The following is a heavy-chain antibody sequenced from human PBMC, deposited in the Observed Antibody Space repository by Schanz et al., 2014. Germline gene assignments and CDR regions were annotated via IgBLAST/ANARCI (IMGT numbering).Heavy chain of an antibody. CDR2: IGNGGVTI. CDR1: GFPFSDYF. V-gene: IGHV3-11*01. D-gene: IGHD1-20*01. CDR3: ANNWNLDY. J-gene: IGHJ4*02. Sequence: QVQLVESGGGVVQPGGSLRLSCTASGFPFSDYFMAWIRQPPGRGLEWVSYIGNGGVTIYYADSVKGRFTISRDNSKNSLYLQMNSLRAEDTAVYYCANNWNLDYWGQGTLVTVSS.